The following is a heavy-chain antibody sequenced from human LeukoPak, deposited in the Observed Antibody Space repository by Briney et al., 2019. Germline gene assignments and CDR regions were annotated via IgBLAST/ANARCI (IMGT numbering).Heavy chain of an antibody. CDR3: AREKMVRGVKDLGY. CDR2: ISAYNGNT. CDR1: GYTFTSYG. V-gene: IGHV1-18*04. D-gene: IGHD3-10*01. J-gene: IGHJ4*02. Sequence: ASVKLSCKASGYTFTSYGISWGRQAPGQGLEWMGWISAYNGNTNYAQKLQGRVTMTTDTSTSTDYMELRSLRTDDTAVYYCAREKMVRGVKDLGYWGQGTLVTVSS.